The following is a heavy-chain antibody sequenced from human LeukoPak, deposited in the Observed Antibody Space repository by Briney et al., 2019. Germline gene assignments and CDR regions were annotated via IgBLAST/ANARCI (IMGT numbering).Heavy chain of an antibody. CDR3: AREGAQPNDY. CDR2: ISSSSSTI. Sequence: PGGSLRLSCAASGLTFNTYSMNWVRQAPGKGLEWVSHISSSSSTIYYADSVKGRSTISRDNAKNSLYLQMNSLRAEDTAVYYCAREGAQPNDYWGQGTLVAVSS. J-gene: IGHJ4*02. CDR1: GLTFNTYS. D-gene: IGHD4/OR15-4a*01. V-gene: IGHV3-48*01.